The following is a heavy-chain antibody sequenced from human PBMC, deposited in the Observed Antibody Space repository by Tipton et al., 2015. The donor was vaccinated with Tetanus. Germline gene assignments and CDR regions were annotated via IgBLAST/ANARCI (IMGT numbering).Heavy chain of an antibody. Sequence: SLRLSCAGSGFSVTGYSFNWVRQAPGKGLEWVSAISSSSTWKYYADSVKGRFTISRDNAKNSLSLQMNSLRAEDTAVYYCARDRGEDWTNFYYMDVWGKGATVTVSS. CDR1: GFSVTGYS. CDR2: ISSSSTWK. J-gene: IGHJ6*03. D-gene: IGHD3/OR15-3a*01. V-gene: IGHV3-21*06. CDR3: ARDRGEDWTNFYYMDV.